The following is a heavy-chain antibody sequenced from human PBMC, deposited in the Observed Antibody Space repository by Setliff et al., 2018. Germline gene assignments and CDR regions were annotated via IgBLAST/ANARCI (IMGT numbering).Heavy chain of an antibody. J-gene: IGHJ6*03. Sequence: PSETLSLTCTVSGGSISSSDFYWGWIRQPPGKGLEWIGYVYYSGTAYYNPSLKSRVTVIVDTSKNQFSLRLSSVTAADTAVYYCARMSGFLYMDVWGKGTTVTVSS. D-gene: IGHD3-3*01. CDR3: ARMSGFLYMDV. CDR1: GGSISSSDFY. CDR2: VYYSGTA. V-gene: IGHV4-61*05.